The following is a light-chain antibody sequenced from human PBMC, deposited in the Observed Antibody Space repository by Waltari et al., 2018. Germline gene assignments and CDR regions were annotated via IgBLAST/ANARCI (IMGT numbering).Light chain of an antibody. CDR1: SSDIGAYNF. J-gene: IGLJ1*01. Sequence: QSALPKPASVSRSPGRSITLSCTGTSSDIGAYNFVSSYQKHQGKAPKVMIYDVNNRPSGVSSRFSGSKSGNTASLPISGLQAEDEADYYCSSYTTGSTRYVFGSGTKVTVL. CDR2: DVN. CDR3: SSYTTGSTRYV. V-gene: IGLV2-14*03.